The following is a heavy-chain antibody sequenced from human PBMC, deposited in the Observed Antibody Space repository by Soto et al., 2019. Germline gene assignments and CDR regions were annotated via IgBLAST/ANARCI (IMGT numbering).Heavy chain of an antibody. J-gene: IGHJ6*02. CDR2: INAGDDKT. CDR3: AREGSAPYYYYGMDA. D-gene: IGHD3-10*01. CDR1: GYNFITYP. Sequence: ASVKVSCKASGYNFITYPLHWVRQAPGQRPEWMGWINAGDDKTQYSQKFQGRFTITRDTSASTAYMELSSLRSEDTAVYYCAREGSAPYYYYGMDAWGQGTTVTVSS. V-gene: IGHV1-3*01.